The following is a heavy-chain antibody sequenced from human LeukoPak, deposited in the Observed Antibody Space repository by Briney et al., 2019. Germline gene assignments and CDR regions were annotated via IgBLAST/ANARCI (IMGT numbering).Heavy chain of an antibody. CDR2: INPSSGGT. CDR3: AMITMVRGVIITVPRPQTHSDY. D-gene: IGHD3-10*01. Sequence: ASVKVSCKASGYTFTGYYMHWVRQAPGQGLEWMGRINPSSGGTNSAQKFQGRVTMTRDTSISTADMELSRLRSDDTAVYYCAMITMVRGVIITVPRPQTHSDYWGQGTLVTVSS. V-gene: IGHV1-2*06. CDR1: GYTFTGYY. J-gene: IGHJ4*02.